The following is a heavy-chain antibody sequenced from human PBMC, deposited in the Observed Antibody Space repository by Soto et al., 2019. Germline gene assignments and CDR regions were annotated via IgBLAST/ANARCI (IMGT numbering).Heavy chain of an antibody. Sequence: EVQLVESGGNLVQPGGSLRLSCEASGFTFSGFDMPWVRQPTGKGLEWVSTIGTAGDTYYAVSVKGRFTISRDNAKNSLSLQMNSLRARDTAVYFCARGQEVGAHFFDSWGQGTQVTVSS. V-gene: IGHV3-13*01. CDR1: GFTFSGFD. D-gene: IGHD2-15*01. J-gene: IGHJ4*02. CDR3: ARGQEVGAHFFDS. CDR2: IGTAGDT.